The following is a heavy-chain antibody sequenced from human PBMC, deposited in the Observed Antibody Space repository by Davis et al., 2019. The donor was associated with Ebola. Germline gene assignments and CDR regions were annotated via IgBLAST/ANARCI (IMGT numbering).Heavy chain of an antibody. CDR1: GGSITTDNYF. V-gene: IGHV4-39*07. Sequence: SETLSLTCTVSGGSITTDNYFWAWIRQPPGQGPEYIGSVYHSGSAYYNPSLKSRVTVSVDTSKNQFSLKVTSVTAADTAVYYCAKLSTAVTSFDFWGQGSLVTVSS. CDR3: AKLSTAVTSFDF. CDR2: VYHSGSA. J-gene: IGHJ4*02. D-gene: IGHD4-17*01.